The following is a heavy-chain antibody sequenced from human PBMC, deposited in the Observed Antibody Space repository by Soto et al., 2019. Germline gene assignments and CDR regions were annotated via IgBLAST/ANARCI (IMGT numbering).Heavy chain of an antibody. D-gene: IGHD3-3*01. CDR3: ARDPERFFNYGMDV. CDR2: ISAYNGNT. CDR1: AYTFTSYG. J-gene: IGHJ6*02. V-gene: IGHV1-18*01. Sequence: QIQLVQSGAEVKKPGASVKVSCKASAYTFTSYGISWVRQAPGQGLEWMGWISAYNGNTNYAQKLQGRVTMTTDTSTRTAYMELRSLRSDDTAVYYCARDPERFFNYGMDVWGQGTTVTVSS.